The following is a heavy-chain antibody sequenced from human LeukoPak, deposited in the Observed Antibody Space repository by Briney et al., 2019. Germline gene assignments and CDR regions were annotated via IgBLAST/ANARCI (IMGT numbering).Heavy chain of an antibody. CDR3: ALFPRTVEYSSSWYGFDY. J-gene: IGHJ4*02. V-gene: IGHV4-39*07. D-gene: IGHD6-13*01. Sequence: SETLSLTCTVSGGSISSSSYYWGWIRQPPGKGLEWIGSIYYSGSTYYNPSLKSRVTISVDTSKNQFSLKLSSVTAADTAVYYCALFPRTVEYSSSWYGFDYWGQGTLVTVSS. CDR2: IYYSGST. CDR1: GGSISSSSYY.